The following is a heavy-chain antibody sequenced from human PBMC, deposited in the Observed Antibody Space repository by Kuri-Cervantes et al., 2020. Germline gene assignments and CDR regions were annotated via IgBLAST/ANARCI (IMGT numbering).Heavy chain of an antibody. Sequence: GESLKISCAASGFTFSSYWMHWVRQAPGKGLVWVSRINSDRSSTSYADSVKGRFTISRDNAKNTLYLQMNSPRTEDTAVYYCTTDGSASDYYYYMDVWGKGTTVTVSS. CDR3: TTDGSASDYYYYMDV. CDR1: GFTFSSYW. CDR2: INSDRSST. J-gene: IGHJ6*03. V-gene: IGHV3-74*01. D-gene: IGHD2-2*03.